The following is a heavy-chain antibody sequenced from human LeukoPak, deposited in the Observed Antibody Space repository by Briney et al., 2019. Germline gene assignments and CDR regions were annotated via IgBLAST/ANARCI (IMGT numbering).Heavy chain of an antibody. CDR3: ARDRWHDY. V-gene: IGHV3-21*01. D-gene: IGHD2-15*01. CDR2: ISSSSSYI. CDR1: GFTFSSYN. Sequence: GGSLRLSCAASGFTFSSYNMNWVRQAPGKGLEWASSISSSSSYIYYADSVKGRFTISRDSAKNSLFLQMNSLRAEDTAVYYCARDRWHDYWGQGTLVTVSS. J-gene: IGHJ4*02.